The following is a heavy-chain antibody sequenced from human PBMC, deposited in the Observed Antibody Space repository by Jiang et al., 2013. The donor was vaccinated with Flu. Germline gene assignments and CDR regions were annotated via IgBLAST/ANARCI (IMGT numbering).Heavy chain of an antibody. J-gene: IGHJ3*02. Sequence: KPTQTLTLTCTFSGFSLSTSGMCVSWIRQPPGKALEWLALIDWDDDKYYSTSLKTRLTISKDTSKNQVVLTMTNMDPVDTATYYCARIWREQSSGYYYDAFDIWGQGTMVTVSS. D-gene: IGHD3-22*01. V-gene: IGHV2-70*01. CDR3: ARIWREQSSGYYYDAFDI. CDR1: GFSLSTSGMC. CDR2: IDWDDDK.